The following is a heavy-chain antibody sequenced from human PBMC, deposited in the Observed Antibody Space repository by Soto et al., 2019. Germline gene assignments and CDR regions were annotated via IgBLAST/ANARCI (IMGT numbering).Heavy chain of an antibody. V-gene: IGHV3-30*09. CDR2: ISYDGSNK. CDR3: ARDLFGFQPSYYFDY. J-gene: IGHJ4*02. CDR1: GFTFSSYA. D-gene: IGHD3-16*01. Sequence: GGSLRLSCAASGFTFSSYAMHWVRQAPGKGLEWVAVISYDGSNKYYADSVKGRFAISRDNSKNTLYLQMNSLRAEDTAVYYCARDLFGFQPSYYFDYWGQGNLVTVSS.